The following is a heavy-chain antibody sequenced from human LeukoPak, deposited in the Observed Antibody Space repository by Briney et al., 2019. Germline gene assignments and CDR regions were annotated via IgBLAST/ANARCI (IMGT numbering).Heavy chain of an antibody. CDR3: ARGRLHAGPYYYYYGMDV. D-gene: IGHD1-14*01. Sequence: SVKVSCKASGGTFSSYAISWVRQAPGQGLEWMGRIIPILGIANYAQKFQGRVTITADKSTSTAYMELSSLRSEDTAVYYCARGRLHAGPYYYYYGMDVWGQGTTVTVSS. CDR2: IIPILGIA. J-gene: IGHJ6*02. V-gene: IGHV1-69*04. CDR1: GGTFSSYA.